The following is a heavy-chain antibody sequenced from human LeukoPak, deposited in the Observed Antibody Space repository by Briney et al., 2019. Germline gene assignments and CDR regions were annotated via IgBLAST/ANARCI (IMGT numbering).Heavy chain of an antibody. CDR3: ARVWRFLEWSQNFRAFDI. V-gene: IGHV3-48*01. D-gene: IGHD3-3*01. CDR1: GFTFSSYS. J-gene: IGHJ3*02. Sequence: PGGSLRLSCAASGFTFSSYSMNWVRQAPGKGLEWVSYISSSSSTIYYADSVKGRFTISRDNAKNSLYLQMNSLRAGDTAVYYCARVWRFLEWSQNFRAFDIWGQGTMVTVSS. CDR2: ISSSSSTI.